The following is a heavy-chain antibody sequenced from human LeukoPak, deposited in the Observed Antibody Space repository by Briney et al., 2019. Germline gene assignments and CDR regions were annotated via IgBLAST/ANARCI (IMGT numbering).Heavy chain of an antibody. Sequence: PSETLSLTCTVSGGSISSYYWTWIRQPPGKGLEWIGYIYYSGSTNYNPPLKSRVTISVDTSKNQFSLKLSSVTAADTAVYYCARSTPWNYGSGSLFDYWGQGTLVTVSS. CDR3: ARSTPWNYGSGSLFDY. J-gene: IGHJ4*02. CDR1: GGSISSYY. CDR2: IYYSGST. D-gene: IGHD3-10*01. V-gene: IGHV4-59*01.